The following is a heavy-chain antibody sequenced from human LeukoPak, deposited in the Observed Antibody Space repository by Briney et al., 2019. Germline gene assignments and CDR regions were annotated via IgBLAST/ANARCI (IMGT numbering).Heavy chain of an antibody. CDR1: GFRVSGYD. CDR2: ISISSSNI. Sequence: PGGSLRLSSAGSGFRVSGYDLNWIRQAPGKGLEWIAYISISSSNIHYADSVRGRFTISRDNANNSLYLQLSSLRVEDTAVYYCAREYYGVIFSHYLDVWGKGTTVTVSS. V-gene: IGHV3-11*06. J-gene: IGHJ6*04. D-gene: IGHD3-9*01. CDR3: AREYYGVIFSHYLDV.